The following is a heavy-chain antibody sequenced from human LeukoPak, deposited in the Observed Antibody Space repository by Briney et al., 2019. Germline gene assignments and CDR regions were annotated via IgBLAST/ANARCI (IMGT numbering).Heavy chain of an antibody. CDR1: GFTFNNYA. Sequence: GGSLRLSCSVSGFTFNNYAMNWVRQAPGKGLEWVSGISGSGTRTYYADSVKGRFTISRDSSKNTLYLQMNNLRAEDTAVYFCAKDSRPTIAVAGFDYWGQGTLVTVSS. CDR2: ISGSGTRT. J-gene: IGHJ4*02. V-gene: IGHV3-23*01. CDR3: AKDSRPTIAVAGFDY. D-gene: IGHD6-19*01.